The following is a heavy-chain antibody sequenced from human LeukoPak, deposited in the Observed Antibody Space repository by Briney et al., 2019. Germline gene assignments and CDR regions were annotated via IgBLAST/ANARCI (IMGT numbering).Heavy chain of an antibody. CDR1: GYTFIAYY. Sequence: ASVKLSCKASGYTFIAYYLHWVRQAPGQGLEWMGWVNPDRGGKNYAHKFQSRVAMTRDTSITTAYMELNSQRSDDTAVYYCARGKYYDSSAYNLDHCGQGTLVTVSS. V-gene: IGHV1-2*07. D-gene: IGHD3-22*01. CDR2: VNPDRGGK. J-gene: IGHJ4*02. CDR3: ARGKYYDSSAYNLDH.